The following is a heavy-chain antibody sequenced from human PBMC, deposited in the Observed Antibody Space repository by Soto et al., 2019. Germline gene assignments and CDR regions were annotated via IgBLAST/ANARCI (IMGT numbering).Heavy chain of an antibody. CDR3: ARYPRDGYNRYYFDY. CDR2: IYPGDSDT. J-gene: IGHJ4*02. D-gene: IGHD5-12*01. V-gene: IGHV5-51*01. CDR1: GYSFTSYW. Sequence: PVASQEISCKVSGYSFTSYWIGWVLQMPGKGLEWMGIIYPGDSDTRYSPSFQGQVTISADKSISTAYLQWSSLKASDTAMYYCARYPRDGYNRYYFDYWGQGTLVTGSS.